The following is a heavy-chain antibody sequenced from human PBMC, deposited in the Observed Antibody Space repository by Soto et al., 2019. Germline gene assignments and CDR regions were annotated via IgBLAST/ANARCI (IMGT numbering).Heavy chain of an antibody. CDR1: GYSFTNYW. Sequence: GESLKISCKGSGYSFTNYWIGWVRQMPGKGLEYMGIVYPGDSDTRYRPSFQGQVTISADKSISTAYLQWSGLKASDTAMYYCARMDSSGLAIDYWAQGTLVTVSS. CDR3: ARMDSSGLAIDY. J-gene: IGHJ4*02. V-gene: IGHV5-51*01. CDR2: VYPGDSDT. D-gene: IGHD3-22*01.